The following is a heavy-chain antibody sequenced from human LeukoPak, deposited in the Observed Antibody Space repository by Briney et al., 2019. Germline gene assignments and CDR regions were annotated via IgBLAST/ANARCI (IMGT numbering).Heavy chain of an antibody. CDR1: GGSISSGGYS. CDR2: IYHSGST. D-gene: IGHD3-22*01. Sequence: SETLSLTCAVSGGSISSGGYSWSWIRQPPGKGLEWIGYIYHSGSTYYNPSLKSRVTISVDRSKNQFSLKLSSVTAADTAVYYCASQITMIVGEAFDIRGQGTMVTVSS. J-gene: IGHJ3*02. V-gene: IGHV4-30-2*01. CDR3: ASQITMIVGEAFDI.